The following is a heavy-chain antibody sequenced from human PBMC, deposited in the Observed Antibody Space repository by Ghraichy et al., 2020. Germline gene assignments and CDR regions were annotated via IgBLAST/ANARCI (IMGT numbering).Heavy chain of an antibody. CDR3: AKYRGVVTSDAFDI. J-gene: IGHJ3*02. D-gene: IGHD3-3*01. V-gene: IGHV3-23*01. Sequence: GGSLRLSCAASGFTFSSYAMSWVRQAPGKGLEWVSAITTSGGSTYYADSLKGRFTISRDNSKNTLYLQMDSLRAEDTALYYCAKYRGVVTSDAFDIWGQGTMVTVSS. CDR2: ITTSGGST. CDR1: GFTFSSYA.